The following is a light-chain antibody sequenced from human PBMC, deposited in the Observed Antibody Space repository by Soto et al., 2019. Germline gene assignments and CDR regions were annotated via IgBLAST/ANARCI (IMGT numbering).Light chain of an antibody. CDR2: GAS. V-gene: IGKV3-20*01. CDR3: QQYGYSLFT. CDR1: QSVSSSY. J-gene: IGKJ3*01. Sequence: EMGLTQSPGTLSLSPGDRATLSCRASQSVSSSYLTWYQQKPGQAPRLLIYGASGRATGIPDRFSGSGSGTDFTLTISRLEPEDFAVYYCQQYGYSLFTFGPGTKVDIK.